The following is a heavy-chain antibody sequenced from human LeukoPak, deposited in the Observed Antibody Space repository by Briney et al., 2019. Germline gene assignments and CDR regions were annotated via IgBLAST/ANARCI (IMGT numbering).Heavy chain of an antibody. D-gene: IGHD6-6*01. J-gene: IGHJ4*02. Sequence: GESLKISCKASGYSFTSYWIGWVRQMPGKGLEWMGIIYPGDSDTRYSPSFQGQVTISADKSSSAAYLQWSSLKASDTAMYYCARQYSSSDYDYWGQGTLVTVSS. V-gene: IGHV5-51*01. CDR1: GYSFTSYW. CDR2: IYPGDSDT. CDR3: ARQYSSSDYDY.